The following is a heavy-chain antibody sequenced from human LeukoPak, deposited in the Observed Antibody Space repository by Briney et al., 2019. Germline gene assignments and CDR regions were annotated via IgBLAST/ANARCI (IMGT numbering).Heavy chain of an antibody. CDR2: ISSSSYI. CDR3: ARDMVRGVNYWYFDL. Sequence: PGGSLRLSCAASGFTFSSYSMNWVRQAPGKGLEWVSSISSSSYIYYADSVKGRFTISRDNAKSSLYLQMNSLRAEDTAVYYCARDMVRGVNYWYFDLWGRGTLVTVSS. J-gene: IGHJ2*01. CDR1: GFTFSSYS. D-gene: IGHD3-10*01. V-gene: IGHV3-21*01.